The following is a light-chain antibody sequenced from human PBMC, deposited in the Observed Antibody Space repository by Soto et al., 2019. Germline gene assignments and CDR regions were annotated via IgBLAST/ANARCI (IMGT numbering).Light chain of an antibody. CDR3: LLAYSGPSI. CDR2: DVN. V-gene: IGLV7-46*01. J-gene: IGLJ7*01. Sequence: QAVVTQEPSLPGSPGGTVTLTCASSTGAVASGHYDYWFQVKPGQAPRTLLYDVNNKHSWAPARFSGSLLGGKAALTLSGAQAEDEADYYCLLAYSGPSIFGRGTQLTVL. CDR1: TGAVASGHY.